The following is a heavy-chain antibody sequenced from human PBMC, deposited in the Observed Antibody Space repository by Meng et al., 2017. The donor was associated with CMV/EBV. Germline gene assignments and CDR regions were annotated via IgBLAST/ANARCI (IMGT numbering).Heavy chain of an antibody. D-gene: IGHD2-15*01. CDR1: GFIFSSYG. Sequence: GESLKISCATSGFIFSSYGIHWVRQAPGKGLEWVAIISYDGRNEDYADSVEGRFTISSNNSKDTVYLQMNSLRLEDTAIYFCARGSDIIVLPSALDYWGQGTPVTVSS. J-gene: IGHJ4*02. V-gene: IGHV3-30*04. CDR2: ISYDGRNE. CDR3: ARGSDIIVLPSALDY.